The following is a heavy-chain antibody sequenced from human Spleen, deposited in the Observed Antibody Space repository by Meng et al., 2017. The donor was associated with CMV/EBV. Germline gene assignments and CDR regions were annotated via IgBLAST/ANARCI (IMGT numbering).Heavy chain of an antibody. CDR1: SVNSGDYY. D-gene: IGHD3-3*01. V-gene: IGHV4-61*08. Sequence: SVNSGDYYWSWIRQPPGKGLEWIGYIYYSGNTKYSPSLKSRVTISVDTSKNQFSLKLTSVTAADTAVYYCARTDFWGAYDTEISWFDPWGQGTLVTVSS. CDR3: ARTDFWGAYDTEISWFDP. CDR2: IYYSGNT. J-gene: IGHJ5*02.